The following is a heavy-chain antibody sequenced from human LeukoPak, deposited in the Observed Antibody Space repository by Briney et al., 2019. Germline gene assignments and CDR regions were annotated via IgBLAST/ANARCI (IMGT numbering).Heavy chain of an antibody. V-gene: IGHV1-8*01. D-gene: IGHD6-13*01. J-gene: IGHJ4*02. CDR2: MNPNSGNT. CDR1: GYTFTSYG. CDR3: AFWAAAGHDY. Sequence: ASVKVSCKTSGYTFTSYGLSWVRQAPGQGLEWMGWMNPNSGNTGYAQKFQGRVTMTRNTSISTAYMELSSLRSEDTAVYYCAFWAAAGHDYWGQGTLVTVSS.